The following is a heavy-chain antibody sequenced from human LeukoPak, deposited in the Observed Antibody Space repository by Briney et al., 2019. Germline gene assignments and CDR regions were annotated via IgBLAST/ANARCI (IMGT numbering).Heavy chain of an antibody. CDR1: GFTFNTYA. CDR3: ARSWGVGGTNEIDY. J-gene: IGHJ4*02. Sequence: GGSLRLSCAASGFTFNTYAMHWVRQAPGKGLGYVSGISSNGDTTDYAKSVKGRFSISRDNSKNTLYLQMGSLTADDMAVYYCARSWGVGGTNEIDYWGQGALVTVSS. CDR2: ISSNGDTT. D-gene: IGHD3-16*01. V-gene: IGHV3-64*01.